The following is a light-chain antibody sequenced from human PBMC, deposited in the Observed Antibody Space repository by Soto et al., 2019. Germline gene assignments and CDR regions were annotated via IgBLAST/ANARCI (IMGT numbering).Light chain of an antibody. CDR2: EVT. CDR1: SSDVGAYDY. CDR3: SSYTRSSTYV. J-gene: IGLJ1*01. Sequence: QSALTQPASVSASPGQSIAISCSGTSSDVGAYDYVSWYQHHPGKAPKLIIYEVTYRPAGVSNRFSASKSGNTASLTISGLQAEDEADYYCSSYTRSSTYVFGPGTKVTVL. V-gene: IGLV2-14*01.